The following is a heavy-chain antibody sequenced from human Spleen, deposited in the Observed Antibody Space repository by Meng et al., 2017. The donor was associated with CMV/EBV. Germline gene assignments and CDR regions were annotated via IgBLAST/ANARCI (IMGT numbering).Heavy chain of an antibody. CDR2: INPNSGGT. J-gene: IGHJ3*02. Sequence: ASVKVSCKASGHTLTGSYVHWVRQAPGQRPEWMGWINPNSGGTNFAQKFQGRVTMTRDTSISTVYMELRRLRSDDTAVYYCARGMIAAAGDAFDIWGQGTMVTVSS. CDR1: GHTLTGSY. D-gene: IGHD6-13*01. CDR3: ARGMIAAAGDAFDI. V-gene: IGHV1-2*02.